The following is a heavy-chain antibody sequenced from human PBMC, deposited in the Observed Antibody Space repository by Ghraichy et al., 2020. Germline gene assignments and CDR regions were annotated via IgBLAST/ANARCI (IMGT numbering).Heavy chain of an antibody. V-gene: IGHV3-7*03. CDR2: INQDGSTK. D-gene: IGHD2-21*01. CDR1: GFTFSHFW. Sequence: GGSLRLSCAASGFTFSHFWMRWVLQAPVQGLEWVANINQDGSTKYYVGSVKGRFTISRDNAKNSLYLQMNSLRGEDTAVYYCARSDDGVGCDWGQGILVTGSS. CDR3: ARSDDGVGCD. J-gene: IGHJ4*02.